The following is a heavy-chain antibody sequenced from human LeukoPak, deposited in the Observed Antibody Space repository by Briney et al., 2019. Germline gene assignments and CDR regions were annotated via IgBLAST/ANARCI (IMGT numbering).Heavy chain of an antibody. J-gene: IGHJ4*02. CDR3: AKGGSSWSNRIDY. D-gene: IGHD6-13*01. CDR2: SHFSGSS. V-gene: IGHV4-39*01. Sequence: SETLSLTCTVSGGSISSSDYYWGWFRQPPGRGLEWIGASHFSGSSYYNASLQSRATVSVDTSKNQFSLKLSSVTAADTAVYYCAKGGSSWSNRIDYWGQGTLVTVSS. CDR1: GGSISSSDYY.